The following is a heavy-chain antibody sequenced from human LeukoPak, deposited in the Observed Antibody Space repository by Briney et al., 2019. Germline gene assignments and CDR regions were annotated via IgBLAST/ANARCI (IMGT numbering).Heavy chain of an antibody. Sequence: GGSLRLSCAASGFTFSDYYMSSIRQAPGKGLEWVSYISSSGSTIYYADSVKGRFTISRDNAKNSLYLQMNSLRAEDTAVYYCARGVVEDYYYYYMDVWGKGTTVTVSS. CDR2: ISSSGSTI. V-gene: IGHV3-11*01. CDR3: ARGVVEDYYYYYMDV. D-gene: IGHD2-15*01. CDR1: GFTFSDYY. J-gene: IGHJ6*03.